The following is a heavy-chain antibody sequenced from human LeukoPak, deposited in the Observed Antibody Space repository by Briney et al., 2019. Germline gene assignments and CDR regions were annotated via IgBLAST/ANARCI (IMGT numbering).Heavy chain of an antibody. CDR3: ARDLSGVAGYTYGRGIDY. D-gene: IGHD5-18*01. J-gene: IGHJ4*02. CDR1: GFTFSNYD. Sequence: GGTLRLSCAASGFTFSNYDMSWVRQAPGKGLEWVANIKKDGSEKYYVDSVKGRFTISRDNAKTSLYLQMNSLRAEDTAVYYCARDLSGVAGYTYGRGIDYWGQGTLVTVSS. CDR2: IKKDGSEK. V-gene: IGHV3-7*01.